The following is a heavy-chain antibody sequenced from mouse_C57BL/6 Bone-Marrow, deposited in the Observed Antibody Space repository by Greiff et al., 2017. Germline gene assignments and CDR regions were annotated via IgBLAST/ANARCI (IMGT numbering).Heavy chain of an antibody. CDR2: ISSGGSYT. CDR3: ARFYYSNFYYDMDY. V-gene: IGHV5-6*01. D-gene: IGHD2-5*01. CDR1: GFTFSSYG. Sequence: EVMLVESGGDLVKPGGSLKLSCAASGFTFSSYGMSWVRQTPDKRLEWVATISSGGSYTYYPDSVKGRFTISIDNAKNTLYLQMSKLKSEDTAMYYCARFYYSNFYYDMDYWGQGTSVTVSS. J-gene: IGHJ4*01.